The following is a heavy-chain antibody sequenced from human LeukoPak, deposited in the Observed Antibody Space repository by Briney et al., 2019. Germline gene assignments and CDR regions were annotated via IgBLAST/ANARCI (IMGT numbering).Heavy chain of an antibody. CDR2: IKQDGSEK. D-gene: IGHD3-10*01. CDR3: ARVSSYGSGSYGDY. Sequence: GGSLRLSCAASGFTFSSYWMSWVRQAPGKGLEWVANIKQDGSEKYYVDSVKGRFTISRDDAKNSLYLQMNSLRAEDTAVYYCARVSSYGSGSYGDYWGQGTLVTVSS. J-gene: IGHJ4*02. V-gene: IGHV3-7*01. CDR1: GFTFSSYW.